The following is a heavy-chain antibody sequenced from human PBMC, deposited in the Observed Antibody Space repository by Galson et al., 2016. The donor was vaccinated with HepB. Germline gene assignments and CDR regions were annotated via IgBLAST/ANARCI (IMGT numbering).Heavy chain of an antibody. Sequence: SLRLSCAASGFSFSTYNMNWVRQAPGKGLEWLSYIGSSGSPIYYADSVRGRFTVSRDNAKNSLYLQMNGLIDEDTAVYYCARDYYRSGSYSFDYWGQGILVTVSS. CDR2: IGSSGSPI. J-gene: IGHJ4*02. D-gene: IGHD3-10*01. V-gene: IGHV3-48*02. CDR3: ARDYYRSGSYSFDY. CDR1: GFSFSTYN.